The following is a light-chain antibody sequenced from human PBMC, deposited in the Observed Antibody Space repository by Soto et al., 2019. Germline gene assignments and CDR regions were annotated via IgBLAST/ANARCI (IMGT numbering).Light chain of an antibody. V-gene: IGLV2-14*03. CDR2: DVN. CDR3: SSYTSSGTQV. CDR1: SSDIGAFTF. J-gene: IGLJ1*01. Sequence: QSALTQPASVSGSPGQSITISCTGTSSDIGAFTFVSWYQQHPVKVPKLMIFDVNRRPSGVSDRVAGSKSGNTASLTISGLQAEDEGDYYCSSYTSSGTQVFGSGTKLTVL.